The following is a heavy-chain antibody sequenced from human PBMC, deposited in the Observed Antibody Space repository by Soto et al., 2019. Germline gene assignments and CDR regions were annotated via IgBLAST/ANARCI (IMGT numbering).Heavy chain of an antibody. V-gene: IGHV4-34*01. D-gene: IGHD2-8*02. CDR3: ARHKLTGLFDY. Sequence: SETLSLTCAVYGGSFSGYYWTWIRQPPGTGLEWIGEINHSGSTNYNPSLKSRVTISVDTSKNQFSLKLTSVTAADTAVYYCARHKLTGLFDYWGPGTLVTVSS. CDR1: GGSFSGYY. CDR2: INHSGST. J-gene: IGHJ4*02.